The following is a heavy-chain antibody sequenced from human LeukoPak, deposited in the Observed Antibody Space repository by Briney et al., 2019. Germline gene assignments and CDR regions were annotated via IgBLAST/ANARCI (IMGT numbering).Heavy chain of an antibody. V-gene: IGHV4-34*01. D-gene: IGHD3-22*01. J-gene: IGHJ2*01. CDR3: ARCITMIADDWYFDL. CDR2: INHSGST. Sequence: SETLSLTCAVYGGSFSGYYWSWIRQPPGKGLEWIGEINHSGSTNYNPSLKSRVTISVDTSKNQFSLKLSSVTAADTAVYYCARCITMIADDWYFDLWGRGTLVTVSS. CDR1: GGSFSGYY.